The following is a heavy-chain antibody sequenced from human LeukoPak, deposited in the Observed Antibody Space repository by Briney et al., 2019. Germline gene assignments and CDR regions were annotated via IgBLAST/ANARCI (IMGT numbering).Heavy chain of an antibody. CDR3: ARDQPVAALDY. J-gene: IGHJ4*02. CDR1: GFTFSSHW. CDR2: IKQDGSDE. Sequence: PGGSLRLSCAASGFTFSSHWMSWVRQAPGKGLEWVANIKQDGSDEYYMDSVKGRFTISRDNAKNSLYLQMNSLRAEDTAVYYCARDQPVAALDYWGQGTLVTVSP. V-gene: IGHV3-7*01. D-gene: IGHD6-19*01.